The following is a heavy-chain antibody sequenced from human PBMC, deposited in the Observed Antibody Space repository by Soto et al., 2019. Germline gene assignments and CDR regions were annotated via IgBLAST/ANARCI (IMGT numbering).Heavy chain of an antibody. CDR1: GLTVSSNY. J-gene: IGHJ6*04. Sequence: EVQLVESGGGLVQPGGSLRLSCAASGLTVSSNYMSWVRQAPGKGLEWVSVIYSGGSTYDADSVKGRFTISRDNSKNTLYLQMNSLRVEDTAVYYCARRRDSVWNPLDVWGKGTTVTVSS. CDR2: IYSGGST. V-gene: IGHV3-66*04. CDR3: ARRRDSVWNPLDV. D-gene: IGHD6-19*01.